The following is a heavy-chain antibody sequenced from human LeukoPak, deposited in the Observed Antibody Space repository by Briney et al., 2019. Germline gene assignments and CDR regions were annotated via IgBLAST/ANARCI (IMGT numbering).Heavy chain of an antibody. Sequence: GGSLRLSCAASGFIFTSYSLNWARQAPGKGLEWVASINHNGNVNYYVDSVKGRFTISRDNAKNSLYLQMSNLRAEDTAVYFCARGGGLDVWGQGATVTVSS. D-gene: IGHD3-16*01. J-gene: IGHJ6*02. V-gene: IGHV3-7*03. CDR3: ARGGGLDV. CDR2: INHNGNVN. CDR1: GFIFTSYS.